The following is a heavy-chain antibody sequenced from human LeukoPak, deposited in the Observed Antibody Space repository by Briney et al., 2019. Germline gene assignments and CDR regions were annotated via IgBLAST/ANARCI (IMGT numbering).Heavy chain of an antibody. CDR3: ARGPDSGSYGADYYYYMDV. CDR2: ITSGSSQI. Sequence: GGSLSLSRAPSGFTFSSYNMNWVRQTPGQGLEWVSSITSGSSQIYSADSEKGRFTISKDNPKSSLYLQMNSVRAEDTAVYCCARGPDSGSYGADYYYYMDVWGKGTTVTISS. V-gene: IGHV3-21*01. J-gene: IGHJ6*03. CDR1: GFTFSSYN. D-gene: IGHD1-26*01.